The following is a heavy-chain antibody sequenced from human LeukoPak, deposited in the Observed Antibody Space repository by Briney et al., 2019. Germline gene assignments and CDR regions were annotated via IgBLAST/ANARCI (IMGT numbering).Heavy chain of an antibody. CDR1: GFAFSSYG. Sequence: GGSLRLSCAASGFAFSSYGMHWVRQAPGKGLEWVAVISYDGSNKYYADSVKGRFTISRDNSKNTLYLQMNSLRAEDTAVYYCAREQQLGTEGAFDIWGQGTMVTVSS. J-gene: IGHJ3*02. CDR3: AREQQLGTEGAFDI. CDR2: ISYDGSNK. D-gene: IGHD6-13*01. V-gene: IGHV3-30*03.